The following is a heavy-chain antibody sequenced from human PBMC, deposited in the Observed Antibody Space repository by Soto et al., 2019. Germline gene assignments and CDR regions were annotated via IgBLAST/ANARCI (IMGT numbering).Heavy chain of an antibody. V-gene: IGHV4-31*03. J-gene: IGHJ4*02. CDR2: IYYNGST. Sequence: QVQLQESGPGLVKPSQTLSLTCTVSGGSISSGGYYWSWIRQHPGKGLEWIGYIYYNGSTSYNPSLKSRVTISVDTSKNQFSLKLSSVTAADTAVYYCARESVGSGGSCYSISIDYWGQGTLVTVSS. CDR1: GGSISSGGYY. CDR3: ARESVGSGGSCYSISIDY. D-gene: IGHD2-15*01.